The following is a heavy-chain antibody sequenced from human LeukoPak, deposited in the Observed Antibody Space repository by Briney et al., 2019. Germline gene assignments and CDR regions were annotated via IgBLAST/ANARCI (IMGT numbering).Heavy chain of an antibody. CDR2: INPNSGDT. D-gene: IGHD5-18*01. Sequence: ASVKVSXKASGYTFTGYYMHWVRQAPGQGLEWMGRINPNSGDTDHAQKFQGRVTMTRDTSISTAYMELSRLRSDDTAVYYCARGLQLWSSDYWGQGTLVTVSS. V-gene: IGHV1-2*06. J-gene: IGHJ4*02. CDR3: ARGLQLWSSDY. CDR1: GYTFTGYY.